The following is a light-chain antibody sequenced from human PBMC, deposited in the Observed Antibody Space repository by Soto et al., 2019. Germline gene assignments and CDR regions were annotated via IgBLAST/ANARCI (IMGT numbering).Light chain of an antibody. V-gene: IGKV1-5*03. J-gene: IGKJ2*01. CDR3: QQYNSYSYT. CDR1: QSISTW. CDR2: KAS. Sequence: DIQMTQSPSTLSTSVGDRVTITCRASQSISTWLAWYQQKPGKAPKLLISKASSLESGVPSRFSGSGSGTEFTLTISSLQPDDFATYYCQQYNSYSYTFGQGTKLDIK.